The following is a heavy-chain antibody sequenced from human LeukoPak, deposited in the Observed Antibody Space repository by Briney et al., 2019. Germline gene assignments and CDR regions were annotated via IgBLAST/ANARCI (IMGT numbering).Heavy chain of an antibody. V-gene: IGHV1-2*06. CDR1: GYTFTNYH. CDR2: VKPKSGDS. J-gene: IGHJ3*02. D-gene: IGHD2-8*01. CDR3: ARDRGVPGPGNALDI. Sequence: ASVKVSCKASGYTFTNYHMHWVRQAPGQGLEWLGLVKPKSGDSDFVQKFRGRVTVTTDVSTTTIHMELSNLRSDDTAVYYCARDRGVPGPGNALDIWGQGKMVTVSS.